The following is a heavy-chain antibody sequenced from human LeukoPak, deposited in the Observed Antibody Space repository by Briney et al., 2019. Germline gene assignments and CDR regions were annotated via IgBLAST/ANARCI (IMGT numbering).Heavy chain of an antibody. CDR3: ARDPRLIQAPNCSGGSCYHTGFDY. CDR2: IWYDGSNK. J-gene: IGHJ4*02. V-gene: IGHV3-33*01. D-gene: IGHD2-15*01. CDR1: GFIFSNYG. Sequence: PGGSLRLSCAASGFIFSNYGMHWVRQAPGKGLEWVAVIWYDGSNKYYADSAKGRFTNSRDNSKNTLYLQMNSLRGEDTAVYYCARDPRLIQAPNCSGGSCYHTGFDYWGQGILVTVSS.